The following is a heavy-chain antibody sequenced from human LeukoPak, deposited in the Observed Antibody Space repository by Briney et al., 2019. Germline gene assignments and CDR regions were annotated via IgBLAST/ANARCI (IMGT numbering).Heavy chain of an antibody. Sequence: ASVKVSCKASGYTFTGYYMHWVRQAPGQGLEWMGWINPNSGGTNYAQKFQGRVTMTRDTSISTAYMELSRLRSDDTAVYYCARDVSFDDWEPDYFDYWGQGTLVTVSS. CDR3: ARDVSFDDWEPDYFDY. V-gene: IGHV1-2*02. CDR1: GYTFTGYY. J-gene: IGHJ4*02. D-gene: IGHD1-14*01. CDR2: INPNSGGT.